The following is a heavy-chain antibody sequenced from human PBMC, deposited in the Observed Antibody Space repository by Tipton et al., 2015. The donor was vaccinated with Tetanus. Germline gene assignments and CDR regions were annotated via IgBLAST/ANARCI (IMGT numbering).Heavy chain of an antibody. CDR1: GGSISSYY. J-gene: IGHJ1*01. Sequence: TLSLTCTVSGGSISSYYWSWIRQPAGKGLEWIGRIYTSGSTNYNPSHKSRVTMSVDTSKNQFSLKLSSVTAADTAVYYCARPHYYDSSGYYYDQFFQHWGQGTLVTVSS. CDR2: IYTSGST. V-gene: IGHV4-4*07. CDR3: ARPHYYDSSGYYYDQFFQH. D-gene: IGHD3-22*01.